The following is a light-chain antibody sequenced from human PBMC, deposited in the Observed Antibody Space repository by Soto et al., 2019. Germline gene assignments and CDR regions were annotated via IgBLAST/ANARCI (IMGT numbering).Light chain of an antibody. CDR2: WAS. CDR1: QSVLYSSNSKNH. CDR3: QQYYSTPWT. J-gene: IGKJ1*01. V-gene: IGKV4-1*01. Sequence: DIVMTQSPDSLAVSLGESATINCKSSQSVLYSSNSKNHLAWYQQKSGQPPKLLIYWASTRESGVPDRFRGSGSGTDFTLTISSLQAEDVAVYYCQQYYSTPWTFGQGTKVEIK.